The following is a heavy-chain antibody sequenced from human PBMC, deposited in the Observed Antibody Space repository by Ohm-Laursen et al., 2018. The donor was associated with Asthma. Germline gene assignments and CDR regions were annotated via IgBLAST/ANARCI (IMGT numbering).Heavy chain of an antibody. CDR3: ARTGGYYYYGMDV. D-gene: IGHD1-14*01. Sequence: RSLRLSCSAPGFTFSNFAMHWVRQAPGKGLEWVSIITSDGSWTSYADSVKGRFTISRDNAKNSLYLQMNSLRAEDTAVYYCARTGGYYYYGMDVWGQGTTVTVSS. CDR1: GFTFSNFA. J-gene: IGHJ6*02. CDR2: ITSDGSWT. V-gene: IGHV3-30-3*01.